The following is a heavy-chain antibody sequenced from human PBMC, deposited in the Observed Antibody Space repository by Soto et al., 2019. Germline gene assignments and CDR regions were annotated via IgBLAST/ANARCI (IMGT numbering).Heavy chain of an antibody. V-gene: IGHV1-2*04. D-gene: IGHD7-27*01. CDR3: ARLGAGLTNWGDYYGMDV. Sequence: ASVKVSCKASGYTFTGYYMHWVRQAPGQGLEWMGWINPNSGGTNYAQKFQGWVTMTMDTSISKAYIELSRLRSDDTAVNYCARLGAGLTNWGDYYGMDVWGQATMVTDYS. CDR1: GYTFTGYY. CDR2: INPNSGGT. J-gene: IGHJ6*02.